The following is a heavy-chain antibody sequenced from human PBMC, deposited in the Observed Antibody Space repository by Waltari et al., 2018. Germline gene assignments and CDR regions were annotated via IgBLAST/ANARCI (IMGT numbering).Heavy chain of an antibody. Sequence: QVQLQESGPGLGKPSETLSLTCTVSGCPISSYYWSWIRQPPGKGLEWLGYIYYSGSTNYNPSLKSRVTISVDTSKNQFSLKLSSVTAADTAVYYCARTGKVVAFDYWGQGTLVTVSS. CDR1: GCPISSYY. D-gene: IGHD2-15*01. CDR2: IYYSGST. V-gene: IGHV4-59*01. J-gene: IGHJ4*02. CDR3: ARTGKVVAFDY.